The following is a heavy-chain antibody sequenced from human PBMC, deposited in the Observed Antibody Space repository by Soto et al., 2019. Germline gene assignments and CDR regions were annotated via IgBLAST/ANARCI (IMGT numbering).Heavy chain of an antibody. CDR1: GFTFNNYA. Sequence: EVQLLGSGGGLVQPGGSLRLSCAASGFTFNNYAMNWVRQAPGKGLEWVSGISGSGGTTYYADSVKGRFTISRDNSRNKLYRQMSSLRAGDTGVYYCAKGDRSYCGADCYSDHWGQGTLVTVSS. D-gene: IGHD2-21*02. J-gene: IGHJ5*02. CDR3: AKGDRSYCGADCYSDH. V-gene: IGHV3-23*01. CDR2: ISGSGGTT.